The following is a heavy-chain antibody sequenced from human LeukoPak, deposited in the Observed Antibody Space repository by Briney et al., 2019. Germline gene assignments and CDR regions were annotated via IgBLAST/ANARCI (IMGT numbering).Heavy chain of an antibody. CDR3: AREPAGYSSSWSRFDP. J-gene: IGHJ5*02. CDR2: INPSGGST. Sequence: GASVKVSCKASGYTFTSYYMHWVRQAPGQGLEWMGIINPSGGSTSYAQKFQGRVTITRDTSASTAYMELSSLRSEDTAVYYCAREPAGYSSSWSRFDPWGQGTLVTVSS. V-gene: IGHV1-46*01. D-gene: IGHD6-13*01. CDR1: GYTFTSYY.